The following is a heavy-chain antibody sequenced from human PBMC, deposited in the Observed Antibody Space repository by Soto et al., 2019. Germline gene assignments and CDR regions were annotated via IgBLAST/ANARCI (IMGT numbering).Heavy chain of an antibody. Sequence: SETXSLTCTVSGGSISSYYWSWIRQPPGKGLEWIGYIYYSGSTNYNPSLKSRVTISVDTSKNQFSLKLSSVTAADTAVYYCAGAAAGNWFDPWGQGTLVTVSS. CDR1: GGSISSYY. J-gene: IGHJ5*02. D-gene: IGHD6-13*01. V-gene: IGHV4-59*08. CDR3: AGAAAGNWFDP. CDR2: IYYSGST.